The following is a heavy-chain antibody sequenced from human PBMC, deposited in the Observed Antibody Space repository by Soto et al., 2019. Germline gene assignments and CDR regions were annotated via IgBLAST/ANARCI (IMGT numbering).Heavy chain of an antibody. Sequence: ASVKVYCKASGYTFTGYYMHWVRQAPGQGLEWMGWINPNSGGTNYAQKFQGRVTMTRDTSISTAYMELSRLRSDDTAVYYCAKALYGDYYYGMDVWGQGTTVTGLL. CDR1: GYTFTGYY. V-gene: IGHV1-2*02. CDR3: AKALYGDYYYGMDV. D-gene: IGHD4-17*01. J-gene: IGHJ6*02. CDR2: INPNSGGT.